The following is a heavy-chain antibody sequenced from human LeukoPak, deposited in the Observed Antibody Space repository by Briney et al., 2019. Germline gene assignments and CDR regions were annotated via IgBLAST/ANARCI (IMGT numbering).Heavy chain of an antibody. D-gene: IGHD3-3*01. CDR2: ISAYNGNT. V-gene: IGHV1-18*01. Sequence: ASVKVSCKASGYTFTSYGISWVRQAPGQGLEWMGWISAYNGNTNYAQKLQGRVTMTTDTSTSTAYMELRSLRSDDTAVYYCARLPARDDFWSGYYIPLYYYYYYGMDVWGQGTTVTVSS. CDR3: ARLPARDDFWSGYYIPLYYYYYYGMDV. CDR1: GYTFTSYG. J-gene: IGHJ6*02.